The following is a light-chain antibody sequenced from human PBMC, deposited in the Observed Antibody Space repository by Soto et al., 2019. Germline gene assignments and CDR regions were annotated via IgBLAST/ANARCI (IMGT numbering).Light chain of an antibody. CDR1: QSVSGSY. CDR2: GAS. J-gene: IGKJ2*01. V-gene: IGKV3-20*01. CDR3: LQYGSSPPAYT. Sequence: ERVLTQPPGTLSSSPGDRATLSCRASQSVSGSYFAWYQQKPGQPPRLLIYGASSRATGIPDRFSGSGSGTDFTLTINRLEPDDFAVYYCLQYGSSPPAYTFGQGTKLEIK.